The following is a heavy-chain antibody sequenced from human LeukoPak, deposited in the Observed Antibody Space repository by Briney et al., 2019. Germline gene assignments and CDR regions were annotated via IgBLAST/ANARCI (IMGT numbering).Heavy chain of an antibody. CDR2: IWYDGSNK. Sequence: GRSLRLSCAASGFTFGSYAMHWVRQAPGKGLEWVALIWYDGSNKYYADSVKGRFTISRDNSKNTLYLQMNSLRAEDTAVYYCARDNWTDYWGQGTLVTVSS. J-gene: IGHJ4*02. D-gene: IGHD3/OR15-3a*01. CDR1: GFTFGSYA. CDR3: ARDNWTDY. V-gene: IGHV3-33*01.